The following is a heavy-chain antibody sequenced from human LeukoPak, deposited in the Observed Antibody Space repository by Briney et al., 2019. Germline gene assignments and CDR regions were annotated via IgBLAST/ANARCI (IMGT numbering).Heavy chain of an antibody. CDR3: ARDGSNGQQDY. CDR2: IHGRLDVI. V-gene: IGHV3-48*01. CDR1: GITFSRHS. D-gene: IGHD1/OR15-1a*01. Sequence: GGSLRLSCAASGITFSRHSLNWVRHAPGRRLQWVSYIHGRLDVIYYADSVKGRFTVSRDNAKNSLSLHMNNLRAEDTAVYYCARDGSNGQQDYWGQGTLVTVSS. J-gene: IGHJ4*02.